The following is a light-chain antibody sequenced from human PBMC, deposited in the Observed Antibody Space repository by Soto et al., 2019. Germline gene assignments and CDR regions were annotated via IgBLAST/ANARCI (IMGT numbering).Light chain of an antibody. CDR3: LQRSNWPPWT. J-gene: IGKJ1*01. CDR2: DAS. V-gene: IGKV3-11*01. Sequence: EIVLTQSPATLSFSPGERATLSCRASQSVSSNLAWYQQKPGQAPRLLIYDASNRATGIPARFSGSGSGTDFTLTISSLEPEDFAVYYCLQRSNWPPWTFGQGTKVDI. CDR1: QSVSSN.